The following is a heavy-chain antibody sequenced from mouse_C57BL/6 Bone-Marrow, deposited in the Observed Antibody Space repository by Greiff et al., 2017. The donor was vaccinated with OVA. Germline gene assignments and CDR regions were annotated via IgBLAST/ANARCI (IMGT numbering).Heavy chain of an antibody. CDR2: IYPGDGDT. Sequence: VKLQESGPELVKPGASVKISCKASGYAFSSSWMNWVKQRPGKGLEWIGRIYPGDGDTNYNGKFKGKATLTADKSSSTAYMQLSSLTSEDSAVYCGANSTTVYYFDYWGQGTTLTVSS. CDR1: GYAFSSSW. CDR3: ANSTTVYYFDY. D-gene: IGHD1-1*01. V-gene: IGHV1-82*01. J-gene: IGHJ2*01.